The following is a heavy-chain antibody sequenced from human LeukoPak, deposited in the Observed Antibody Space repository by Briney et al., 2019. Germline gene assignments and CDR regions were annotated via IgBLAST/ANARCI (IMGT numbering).Heavy chain of an antibody. CDR3: ARAQWLVQYWYFDR. Sequence: PGGSLRLSCAASGFTVSSNYMSWVRQAPGKGLEWVSVIYSGGSTYYADSVKGRFTISRDNSKNTLFLRMNSLRVEDTAVYYCARAQWLVQYWYFDRWGRGTLVTVSS. J-gene: IGHJ2*01. CDR1: GFTVSSNY. D-gene: IGHD6-19*01. V-gene: IGHV3-53*01. CDR2: IYSGGST.